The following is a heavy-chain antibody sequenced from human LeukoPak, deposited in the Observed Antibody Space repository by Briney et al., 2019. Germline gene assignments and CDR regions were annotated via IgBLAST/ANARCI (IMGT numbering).Heavy chain of an antibody. CDR1: GDSVSSNSAA. V-gene: IGHV6-1*01. CDR3: ALGRWVRGSGSYYKIMDV. CDR2: TYYRSKWYN. Sequence: SQTLSLTCALSGDSVSSNSAAWSWIRQSPSRGLEWLGRTYYRSKWYNDYAVSVKSRITINPDTSKNQFSLQLNSVTPEDTAVYYCALGRWVRGSGSYYKIMDVWGKGTTVTVSS. J-gene: IGHJ6*03. D-gene: IGHD3-10*01.